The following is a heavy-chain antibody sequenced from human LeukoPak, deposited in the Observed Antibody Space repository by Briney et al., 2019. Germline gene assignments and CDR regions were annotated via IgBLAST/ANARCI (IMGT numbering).Heavy chain of an antibody. CDR3: ASAPNLPYYDISTGYRY. CDR2: IYYSGST. V-gene: IGHV4-31*03. J-gene: IGHJ4*02. Sequence: TSQTLSLTCTVSDGSISSGGYYWSWIRQHPGKGLEWIGYIYYSGSTYYNPSLKSRVTISVDTSKNQFSLKLSSVTAADTAVYYCASAPNLPYYDISTGYRYWGQGTLVTVSS. D-gene: IGHD3-9*01. CDR1: DGSISSGGYY.